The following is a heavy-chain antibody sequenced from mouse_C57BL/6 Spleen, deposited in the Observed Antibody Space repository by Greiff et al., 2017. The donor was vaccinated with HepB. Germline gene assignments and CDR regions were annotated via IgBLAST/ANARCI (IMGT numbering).Heavy chain of an antibody. V-gene: IGHV3-6*01. Sequence: DVQLQESGPGLVKPSQSLSLTCSVTGYSITSGYYWNWIRQFPGNKLEWMGYISYDGSNNYNPSLKNRISITRDTSKNQFFLKLDSVTTEDTATDDCSRNYYGSSPYWYFDVWGTGTTFTVAS. D-gene: IGHD1-1*01. CDR2: ISYDGSN. J-gene: IGHJ1*03. CDR1: GYSITSGYY. CDR3: SRNYYGSSPYWYFDV.